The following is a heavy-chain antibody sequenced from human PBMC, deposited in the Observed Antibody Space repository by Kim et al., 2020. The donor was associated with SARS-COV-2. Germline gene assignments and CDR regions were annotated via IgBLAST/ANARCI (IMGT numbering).Heavy chain of an antibody. Sequence: SETLSLTCTVSGGSVSSGSYYWSWIRQPPGKGLEWIGYIYYSGSTNYNPSLKSRVTISVDTSKNQFSLKRSSVTAADTAVYYCARDRFGGYRTIWGGRPGGLMDVWGQGTTVTVSS. CDR2: IYYSGST. J-gene: IGHJ6*02. D-gene: IGHD3-16*01. CDR1: GGSVSSGSYY. V-gene: IGHV4-61*01. CDR3: ARDRFGGYRTIWGGRPGGLMDV.